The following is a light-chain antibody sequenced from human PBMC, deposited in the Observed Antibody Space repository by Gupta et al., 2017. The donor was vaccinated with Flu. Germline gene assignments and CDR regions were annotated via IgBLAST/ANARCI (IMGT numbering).Light chain of an antibody. CDR3: SSYTITSTLV. V-gene: IGLV2-14*03. CDR1: SSDIGGFNY. J-gene: IGLJ1*01. Sequence: QSALTQPASVSGSPGQSITISCTGTSSDIGGFNYVSWYQQHPGKAPKLMICDVSDRPSGISDRFSGSKSGNTASLTISGLQAEDEADYYCSSYTITSTLVFGTGTKVTVL. CDR2: DVS.